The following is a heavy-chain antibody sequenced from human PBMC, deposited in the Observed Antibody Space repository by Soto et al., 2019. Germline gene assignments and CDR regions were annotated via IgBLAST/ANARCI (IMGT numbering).Heavy chain of an antibody. CDR2: IISTGRT. D-gene: IGHD3-10*01. CDR3: ERHIGNYGDWAFEF. CDR1: GGSVNSENHY. Sequence: QLQLQESGPGLVKPSETLSLICTVSGGSVNSENHYWVWIRQPPGKSLEWISSIISTGRTYYNPSLRSRVSITVDTSKTNISLILNSVTAADTAMDYYERHIGNYGDWAFEFWGQGNLVTVSS. J-gene: IGHJ4*02. V-gene: IGHV4-39*01.